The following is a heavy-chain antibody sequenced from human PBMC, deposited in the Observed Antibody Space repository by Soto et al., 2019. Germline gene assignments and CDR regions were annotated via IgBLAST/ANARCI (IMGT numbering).Heavy chain of an antibody. CDR2: INSDGSST. J-gene: IGHJ4*02. V-gene: IGHV3-74*01. Sequence: EVQLVESGGGLVQPGESLSLSCAASGFTFSSYWMHWVRQAPGKGLVWVSRINSDGSSTSYAGSVKGRFTIARDNAKNTLYQQMNSLRAEDTAVYYCVRTSLVVAAATREDYCGQGTLVTVSS. CDR1: GFTFSSYW. CDR3: VRTSLVVAAATREDY. D-gene: IGHD2-15*01.